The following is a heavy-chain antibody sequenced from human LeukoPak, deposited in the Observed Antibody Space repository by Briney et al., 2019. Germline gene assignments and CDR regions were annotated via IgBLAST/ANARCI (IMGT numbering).Heavy chain of an antibody. CDR1: GFTFSSYS. Sequence: PGGSLRLSCAASGFTFSSYSMNWVRQAPGKGLEWVSSISSSSSYIYYADSVKGRFTISRDNAKNSLYLQMNSLRAEDTAVYYCASMVWGVMWYFDYWGQGTLVTVSS. V-gene: IGHV3-21*01. CDR3: ASMVWGVMWYFDY. D-gene: IGHD3-10*01. CDR2: ISSSSSYI. J-gene: IGHJ4*02.